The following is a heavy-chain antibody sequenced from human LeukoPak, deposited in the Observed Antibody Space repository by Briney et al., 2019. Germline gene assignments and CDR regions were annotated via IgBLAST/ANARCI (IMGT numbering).Heavy chain of an antibody. Sequence: SETLSLTCTVSGDSIINYYWSWIRQSPGKGLEWIGYIYYSGSTNYNPSLKSRVTISVDTSKNQFSLKLSSVTAADTAVYYCARDDYRGVTNFDPWGQGTLVTVSS. D-gene: IGHD3-10*01. J-gene: IGHJ5*02. CDR3: ARDDYRGVTNFDP. CDR1: GDSIINYY. CDR2: IYYSGST. V-gene: IGHV4-59*01.